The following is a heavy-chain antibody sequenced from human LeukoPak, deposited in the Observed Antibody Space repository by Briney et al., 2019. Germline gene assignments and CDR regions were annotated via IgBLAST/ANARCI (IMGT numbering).Heavy chain of an antibody. CDR1: GYTFTSYG. V-gene: IGHV1-18*01. CDR3: ARGAREHIVVVTAFQH. J-gene: IGHJ1*01. CDR2: ISAYNGNT. Sequence: GASVKVSCKASGYTFTSYGISWVRQAPGQGLEWMGWISAYNGNTNYAQKLQGRVTMTTDTSTSTAYMELRSLRSDDTAVYYCARGAREHIVVVTAFQHWGQGTLVTVSS. D-gene: IGHD2-21*02.